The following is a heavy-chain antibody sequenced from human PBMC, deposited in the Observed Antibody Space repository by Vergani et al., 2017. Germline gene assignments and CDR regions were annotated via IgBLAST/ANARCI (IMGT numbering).Heavy chain of an antibody. CDR2: ISGSST. CDR1: GFSVSSNE. V-gene: IGHV3-38-3*01. Sequence: EVQLVESRGVLVQPGGSLRLSCAASGFSVSSNEMSWVRQAPGKGLEWVSSISGSSTYYADSRKGRITISRDNSKNMLHLQMNSLRAEDTAVYYCKKGGNSGYXTFPPWYYYYGMDVWSQGTTVTVSS. D-gene: IGHD5-12*01. J-gene: IGHJ6*02. CDR3: KKGGNSGYXTFPPWYYYYGMDV.